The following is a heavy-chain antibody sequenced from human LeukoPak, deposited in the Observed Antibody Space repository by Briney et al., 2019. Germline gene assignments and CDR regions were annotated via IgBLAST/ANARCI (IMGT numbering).Heavy chain of an antibody. D-gene: IGHD3-10*01. J-gene: IGHJ4*02. CDR2: INWNGDRT. CDR3: ARRDYYGSGSPDF. Sequence: GGSLRLSCAASGFTFHDYCIRWVRQSPGKGLEWVSGINWNGDRTGYADSVKGRFTISRDNAKKSLYLQMNSLRAEDTALYYCARRDYYGSGSPDFWGQGTLVTVSS. CDR1: GFTFHDYC. V-gene: IGHV3-20*04.